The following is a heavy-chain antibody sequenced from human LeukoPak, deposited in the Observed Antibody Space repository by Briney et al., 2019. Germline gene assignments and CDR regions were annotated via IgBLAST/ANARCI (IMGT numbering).Heavy chain of an antibody. CDR1: GFTFSSYS. CDR3: ARERDGYTHDAFDI. CDR2: ISIRSSTI. V-gene: IGHV3-48*01. J-gene: IGHJ3*02. Sequence: GGSLRLSCAASGFTFSSYSMAWVRQAPGKGLEWVSYISIRSSTIYYADSVKGRFTISRDNAKNSLYVQMNSLRAEDTAVYYCARERDGYTHDAFDIWGQGTMVTVFS. D-gene: IGHD5-24*01.